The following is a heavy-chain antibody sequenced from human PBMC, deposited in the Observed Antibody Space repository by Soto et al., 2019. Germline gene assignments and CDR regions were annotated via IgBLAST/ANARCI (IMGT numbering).Heavy chain of an antibody. CDR1: GFTFNSYD. D-gene: IGHD2-21*02. V-gene: IGHV3-30-3*01. CDR2: ISYDSIKK. CDR3: ARMKSDWANYHYYAMDV. J-gene: IGHJ6*02. Sequence: GGSLRLSCEASGFTFNSYDMHWVRQAPGKGLEWVAVISYDSIKKYYADSAKGRFTVSRDNSKKTLYLQMNNLRAEGTAAYYCARMKSDWANYHYYAMDVWGQGTTVTVSS.